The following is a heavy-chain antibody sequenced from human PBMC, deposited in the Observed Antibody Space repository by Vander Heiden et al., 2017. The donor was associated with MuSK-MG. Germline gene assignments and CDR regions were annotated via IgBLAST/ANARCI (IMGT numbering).Heavy chain of an antibody. V-gene: IGHV3-23*01. CDR1: GFTFSSYA. CDR3: AKVVAARRGGLFQH. Sequence: EVQLLESGGGLVQPGGSLRLSCAASGFTFSSYALRLVSQAPGKGLEGVSAISGSGGSTYYADSVKGRFTISRDNSKNTLYLQMNSLRAEDTAVYYCAKVVAARRGGLFQHWGQGTLVTVSS. CDR2: ISGSGGST. J-gene: IGHJ1*01. D-gene: IGHD6-6*01.